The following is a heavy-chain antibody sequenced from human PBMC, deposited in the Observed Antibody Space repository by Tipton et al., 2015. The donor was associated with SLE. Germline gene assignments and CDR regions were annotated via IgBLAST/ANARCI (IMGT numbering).Heavy chain of an antibody. Sequence: LRLSCAASGFTFSDYYMSWIRQPPGKGLEWIGEINHSGSTNYNPSLKSRVTISVDTSKDQFSLKLGSVTAADTAVYYCARGHTAMVGSLYYYGMDVWAKGPRSPSP. CDR2: INHSGST. CDR3: ARGHTAMVGSLYYYGMDV. CDR1: GFTFSDYY. J-gene: IGHJ6*02. D-gene: IGHD5-18*01. V-gene: IGHV4-34*01.